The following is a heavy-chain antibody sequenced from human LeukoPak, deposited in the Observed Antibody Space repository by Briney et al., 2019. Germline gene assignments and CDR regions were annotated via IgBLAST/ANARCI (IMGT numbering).Heavy chain of an antibody. CDR2: ISYDGSNK. V-gene: IGHV3-30*18. CDR1: GFTFSSHG. J-gene: IGHJ5*02. CDR3: AKVAGAVAGVP. Sequence: GGSLRLSCAASGFTFSSHGMHWVRQAPGKGLEWVAVISYDGSNKYYADSVKGRFTISRDNSKNTLYLQMNSLRAEDTAVYYCAKVAGAVAGVPWGQGTLVTVSS. D-gene: IGHD6-19*01.